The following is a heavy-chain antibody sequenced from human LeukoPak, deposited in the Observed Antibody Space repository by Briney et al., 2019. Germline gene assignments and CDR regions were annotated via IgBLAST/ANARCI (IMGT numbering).Heavy chain of an antibody. CDR2: IYYSGST. J-gene: IGHJ4*02. CDR3: AISGGGLVPVTGHY. V-gene: IGHV4-39*01. Sequence: SETLSLTCTVSGGSISSSGYYWGWIRQPPGKGLEWIGSIYYSGSTYYNPSLKSRVTISIDTSNNQFSKNQFSLHLSSVTAADTAVYSCAISGGGLVPVTGHYWGQGSLVTVSS. CDR1: GGSISSSGYY. D-gene: IGHD3-16*01.